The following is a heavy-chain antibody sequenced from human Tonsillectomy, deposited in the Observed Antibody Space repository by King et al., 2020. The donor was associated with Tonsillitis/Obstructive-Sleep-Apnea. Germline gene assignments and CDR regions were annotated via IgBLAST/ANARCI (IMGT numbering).Heavy chain of an antibody. Sequence: QLQESGPGLVKPSQTLSLTCTVSGGSISSGGYYWSWIRQHPGKGLEWIGYIYYSGSTYYNPSLKSRVTISVDTSKNKFSLKLSSVTAPDTAVYYCAGESRYFVIDYWGQGTLVTVSS. CDR3: AGESRYFVIDY. V-gene: IGHV4-31*03. J-gene: IGHJ4*02. CDR2: IYYSGST. D-gene: IGHD1-26*01. CDR1: GGSISSGGYY.